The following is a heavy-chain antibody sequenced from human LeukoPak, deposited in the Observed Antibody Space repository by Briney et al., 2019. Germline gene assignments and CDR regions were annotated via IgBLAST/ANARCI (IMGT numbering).Heavy chain of an antibody. V-gene: IGHV1-2*04. CDR2: INPNSGGT. CDR1: GYTFTGYY. J-gene: IGHJ4*02. Sequence: ASVKVSCKASGYTFTGYYMHWVRQAPGQGLEWMGWINPNSGGTNYAQKFQGWVTMTRDTSISTAYMELSRLRSDDTAVYYCAKAKGGELTPLYYFDYWGQGTLVTVSS. CDR3: AKAKGGELTPLYYFDY. D-gene: IGHD3-9*01.